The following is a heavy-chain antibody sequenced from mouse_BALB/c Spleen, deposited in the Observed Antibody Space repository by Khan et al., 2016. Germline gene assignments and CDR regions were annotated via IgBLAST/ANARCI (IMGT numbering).Heavy chain of an antibody. CDR1: GDSITSGY. J-gene: IGHJ4*01. CDR3: ARWGYGSSYGYAMDY. D-gene: IGHD1-1*01. CDR2: ISYSGST. Sequence: EVQLQESGPSLVKPSQTLSLTCSVTGDSITSGYWNWIRKFPGNKLEYMGYISYSGSTSYNPSLKSRISITRDTSKNQYYLQLNSVTTEDTATYYCARWGYGSSYGYAMDYWRQGNSVTVSS. V-gene: IGHV3-8*02.